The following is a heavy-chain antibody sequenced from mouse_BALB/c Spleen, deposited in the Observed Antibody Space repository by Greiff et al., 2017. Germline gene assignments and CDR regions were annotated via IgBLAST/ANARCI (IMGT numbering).Heavy chain of an antibody. CDR1: GYTFTSYV. CDR2: INPYNDGT. CDR3: AREDGSPWFAY. V-gene: IGHV1-14*01. D-gene: IGHD2-3*01. J-gene: IGHJ3*01. Sequence: EVQLQQSGPELVKPEASVKMSCKASGYTFTSYVMHWVKQKPGQGLEWIGYINPYNDGTKYNEKFKGKATLTSDKSSSTAYMELSSLTSEDSAVYYCAREDGSPWFAYWGQGTLVTVSA.